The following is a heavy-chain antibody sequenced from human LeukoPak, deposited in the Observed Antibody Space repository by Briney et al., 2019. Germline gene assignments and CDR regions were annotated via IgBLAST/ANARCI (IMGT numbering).Heavy chain of an antibody. J-gene: IGHJ5*02. CDR1: GGSISSYY. D-gene: IGHD1-1*01. Sequence: SETLSLTCTVSGGSISSYYWSWIRQPPGKGPEWIGYIYYSGSTNYNPSLKSRVTISVDTSKNQFSLKVSSVTAADTAVYYCARHGTTGTNLNWFDPWGQGTLVTVSS. V-gene: IGHV4-59*01. CDR3: ARHGTTGTNLNWFDP. CDR2: IYYSGST.